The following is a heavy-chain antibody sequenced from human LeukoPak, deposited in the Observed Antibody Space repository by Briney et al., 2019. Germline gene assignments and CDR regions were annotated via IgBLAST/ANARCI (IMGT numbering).Heavy chain of an antibody. CDR1: GFTFSSYA. D-gene: IGHD5-18*01. Sequence: GGSLRLSCAASGFTFSSYAMSWVRQAPRKGLEWVSAISGSGGSTYYADSVKGRFTISRDNSKNTLYLQMNSLRAEDTAVYYCAKAPSGYSYGSDYWGQGTLVTVSS. CDR3: AKAPSGYSYGSDY. V-gene: IGHV3-23*01. CDR2: ISGSGGST. J-gene: IGHJ4*02.